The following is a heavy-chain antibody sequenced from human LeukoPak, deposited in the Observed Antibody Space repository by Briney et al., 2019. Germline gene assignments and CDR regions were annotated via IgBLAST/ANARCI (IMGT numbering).Heavy chain of an antibody. J-gene: IGHJ4*02. V-gene: IGHV3-7*01. D-gene: IGHD6-19*01. CDR2: ISQDGSEK. CDR1: GFTFNNHW. Sequence: GSLRLSCAASGFTFNNHWLTWVRQAPGKGLEWVAKISQDGSEKYYVDSVKGRFTISRDSGKNSLYLQMNSLRAEDTAVYYCARAVGSSGCDYWGQGTLVTVSS. CDR3: ARAVGSSGCDY.